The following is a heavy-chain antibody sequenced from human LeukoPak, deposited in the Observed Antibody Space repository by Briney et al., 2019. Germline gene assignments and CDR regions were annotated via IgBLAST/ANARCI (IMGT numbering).Heavy chain of an antibody. D-gene: IGHD3-9*01. CDR1: GGSISSYY. CDR2: IYTSGST. V-gene: IGHV4-4*07. Sequence: SETLSLTCTVSGGSISSYYWSWIRQPAGKGLEWIGRIYTSGSTNYNPSLKSRVTMSVDTSKNQFSLKLSSVTAADTAVYYCVRELGRGDWLLSDYYYYYGMDVWGQGTTVTVSS. CDR3: VRELGRGDWLLSDYYYYYGMDV. J-gene: IGHJ6*02.